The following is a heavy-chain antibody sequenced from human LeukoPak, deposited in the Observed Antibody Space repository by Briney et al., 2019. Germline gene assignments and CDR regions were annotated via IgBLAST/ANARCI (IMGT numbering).Heavy chain of an antibody. CDR2: IYHSATT. Sequence: SETLSLTCTVSGGSISSYYWGWIRQPPGKGLEWIGSIYHSATTHYNSSLKSRVTISVDTSKNQLSLKLSSVTAADTAVYYCARAVGLTQGGTFDYWGQGTLVTVSS. CDR1: GGSISSYY. CDR3: ARAVGLTQGGTFDY. J-gene: IGHJ4*02. V-gene: IGHV4-59*08. D-gene: IGHD1-1*01.